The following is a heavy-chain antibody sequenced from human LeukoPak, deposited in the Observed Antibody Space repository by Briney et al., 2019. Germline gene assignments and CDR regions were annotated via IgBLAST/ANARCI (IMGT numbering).Heavy chain of an antibody. Sequence: ASVKVSCKASGYTFTGYYMHWVRQAPGQGLEWMGWINPNSGGTNYAQKFQGRVTMTRDTSISTAYMELSRLRSDDTAVYYCARVGQVSVPRGWFDHWGQGTLVTVSS. CDR1: GYTFTGYY. J-gene: IGHJ5*02. V-gene: IGHV1-2*02. CDR3: ARVGQVSVPRGWFDH. CDR2: INPNSGGT.